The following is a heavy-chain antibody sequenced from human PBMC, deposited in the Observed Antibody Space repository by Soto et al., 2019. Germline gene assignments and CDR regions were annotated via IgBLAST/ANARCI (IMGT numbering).Heavy chain of an antibody. CDR3: AKDKGVVVVAATYDY. V-gene: IGHV3-30*18. CDR1: GFTFSSYG. J-gene: IGHJ4*02. CDR2: ISYDGSNK. Sequence: QVQLVESGGGVVQPGRSLRLSCAASGFTFSSYGMHWVRQAPGKGLEWVAVISYDGSNKYYADSVKGRFTISRDNSKNTLYLQMNSLRAEDTAVYYCAKDKGVVVVAATYDYWGQGTLVTVSS. D-gene: IGHD2-15*01.